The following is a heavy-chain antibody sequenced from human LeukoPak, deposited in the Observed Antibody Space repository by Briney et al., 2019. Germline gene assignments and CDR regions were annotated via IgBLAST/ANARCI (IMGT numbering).Heavy chain of an antibody. J-gene: IGHJ4*02. CDR1: GFTFSSYW. V-gene: IGHV3-7*01. CDR3: ARLAYCGGDCFSGLNPFDY. D-gene: IGHD2-21*01. Sequence: GGSLRLSRAASGFTFSSYWMSWVRQAPGQGLEWVANVKQDGSEKYYVDSVKGRFTISRGNAKNSLYLQMNSLRAEDTAVYYCARLAYCGGDCFSGLNPFDYWGQGALVTVSS. CDR2: VKQDGSEK.